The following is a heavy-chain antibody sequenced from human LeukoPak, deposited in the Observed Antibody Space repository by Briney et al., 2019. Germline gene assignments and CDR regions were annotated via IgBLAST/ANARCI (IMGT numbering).Heavy chain of an antibody. V-gene: IGHV1-69*13. CDR1: GGTFSSYA. CDR3: ASRNNWNFFNGLDF. J-gene: IGHJ6*04. D-gene: IGHD1-1*01. CDR2: IIPIFDTT. Sequence: ASVKVSCKASGGTFSSYAISWVRQAPGQGLEWMGGIIPIFDTTYYAQKFQGRVTITADESTSTAYMELSSLRYEDTAVYYCASRNNWNFFNGLDFGGSGTTVTASS.